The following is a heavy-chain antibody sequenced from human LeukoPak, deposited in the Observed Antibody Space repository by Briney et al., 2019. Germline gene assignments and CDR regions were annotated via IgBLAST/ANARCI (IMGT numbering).Heavy chain of an antibody. CDR3: ARDRAGYSYGPGAFDI. J-gene: IGHJ3*02. CDR1: GYTFTGYY. CDR2: INPNSGGT. Sequence: ASVKVSCKASGYTFTGYYIHWVRQAPGQGLEWMGWINPNSGGTNSAQNFQGRVTMTRDTSISTAYMELSRLRSDDTAVYYCARDRAGYSYGPGAFDIWGQGTMVTVSS. D-gene: IGHD5-18*01. V-gene: IGHV1-2*02.